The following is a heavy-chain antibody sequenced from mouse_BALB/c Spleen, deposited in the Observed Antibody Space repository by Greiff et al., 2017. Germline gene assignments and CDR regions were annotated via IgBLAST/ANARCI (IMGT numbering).Heavy chain of an antibody. CDR2: INPGSGGT. CDR1: GYAFTNYL. D-gene: IGHD3-2*01. J-gene: IGHJ4*01. Sequence: VQLQQSGPELVKTGASVKISCKASGYAFTNYLIEWVKQRPGQGLEWIGVINPGSGGTNYNEKFKGKATLTADKSSSTAYMQLSSLTSDDSAVYFCATDSSALYAMDYWGQGTSVTVSS. CDR3: ATDSSALYAMDY. V-gene: IGHV1-54*01.